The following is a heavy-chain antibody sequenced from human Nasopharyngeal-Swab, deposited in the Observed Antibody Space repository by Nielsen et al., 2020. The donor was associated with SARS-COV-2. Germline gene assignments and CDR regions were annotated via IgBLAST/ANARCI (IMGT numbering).Heavy chain of an antibody. CDR2: ISGSGGST. Sequence: GGFLRLSCAASGFTFISYAMSWVRQGPGKGLEWVSAISGSGGSTYYADSVKGRFTISRDNSKNTLYLQMNSLRAEDTAVYYCAAGGDSSSSTFDYWGQGTLVTVSS. CDR1: GFTFISYA. D-gene: IGHD6-6*01. CDR3: AAGGDSSSSTFDY. J-gene: IGHJ4*02. V-gene: IGHV3-23*01.